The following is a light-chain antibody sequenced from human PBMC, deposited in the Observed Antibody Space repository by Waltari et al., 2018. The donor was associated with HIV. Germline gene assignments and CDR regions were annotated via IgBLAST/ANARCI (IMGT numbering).Light chain of an antibody. CDR3: SSYAGRNIWL. Sequence: QSALTQPAAVSGSPGQSITISCTGTCSDLGSYNLVSWYQQHPGRAPKLLIYEVLQRPSGVSNRFSGSKSGSTASLTSSGPQAEDEAYYYCSSYAGRNIWLFGGGTKLTV. CDR2: EVL. J-gene: IGLJ3*02. V-gene: IGLV2-23*02. CDR1: CSDLGSYNL.